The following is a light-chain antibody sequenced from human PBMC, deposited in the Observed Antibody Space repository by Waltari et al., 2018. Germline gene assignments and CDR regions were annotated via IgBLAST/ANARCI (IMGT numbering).Light chain of an antibody. CDR1: QSIGRY. CDR3: QNHERLPAV. Sequence: DIVLKQSPGTLSLSPVERATLSCRASQSIGRYLVWYQQKPGQAPRLLIDGASSRAAGIPDRFSGSGSGTDYSLTISRLEPEDFAVYYCQNHERLPAVFGQGTKVEIK. CDR2: GAS. J-gene: IGKJ1*01. V-gene: IGKV3-20*01.